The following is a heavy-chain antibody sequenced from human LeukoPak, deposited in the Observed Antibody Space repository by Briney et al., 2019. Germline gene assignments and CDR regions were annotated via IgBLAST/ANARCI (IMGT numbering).Heavy chain of an antibody. CDR2: IWFDGSNN. CDR1: GFTFRNHG. Sequence: PGGSLRLSSAASGFTFRNHGMHRVRQAPGKGLEWVAVIWFDGSNNYYADSVKGRFTISRDNSKNTLSLQVNSLRAEDTAVYYYAKLMGEQFGNGPFDIWGQGTMVTVSS. V-gene: IGHV3-33*06. D-gene: IGHD2-8*01. CDR3: AKLMGEQFGNGPFDI. J-gene: IGHJ3*02.